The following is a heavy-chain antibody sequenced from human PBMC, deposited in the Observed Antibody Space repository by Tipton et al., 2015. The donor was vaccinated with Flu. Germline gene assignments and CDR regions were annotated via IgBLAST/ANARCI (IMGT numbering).Heavy chain of an antibody. CDR3: ARDVDSSTPWAIDI. CDR2: IRSSAHFYAT. J-gene: IGHJ3*02. Sequence: SLRLSCAASGFTFSRSAIHWVRQPSGRGLEWVGRIRSSAHFYATTYAGSVKGRFTISRDDSKSTAYLQMNSLKSEDTAVFYCARDVDSSTPWAIDIWGQGTTVTVSS. V-gene: IGHV3-73*01. D-gene: IGHD5-18*01. CDR1: GFTFSRSA.